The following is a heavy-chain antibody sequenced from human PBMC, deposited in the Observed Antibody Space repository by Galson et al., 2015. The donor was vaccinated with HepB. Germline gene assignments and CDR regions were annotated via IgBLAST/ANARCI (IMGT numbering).Heavy chain of an antibody. CDR1: GGSISSSGYY. J-gene: IGHJ5*02. CDR3: ARDQGHYDFWSGYPYNWFDP. CDR2: INYSGST. D-gene: IGHD3-3*01. Sequence: TLSLTCTVSGGSISSSGYYWTWIRQHPGKGLEWIGYINYSGSTYYNSSLKSRLTISVDTSKNQFSLKLSSVTAADTAVYYCARDQGHYDFWSGYPYNWFDPWGQGTLVTVSS. V-gene: IGHV4-31*03.